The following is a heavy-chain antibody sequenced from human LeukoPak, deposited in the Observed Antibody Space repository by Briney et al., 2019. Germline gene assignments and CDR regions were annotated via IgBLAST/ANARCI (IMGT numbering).Heavy chain of an antibody. D-gene: IGHD3-22*01. CDR3: AIGYVSGGYHHRVFYS. Sequence: ASVKVSCKTSGYTFVNYVISWVRQAPGQGLEWMGWIPPYNGDTDYAQKFQGRVTLTTEKSTTTGNMELTSLRSADTAVYYCAIGYVSGGYHHRVFYSWGQGTLVTVSS. CDR2: IPPYNGDT. J-gene: IGHJ4*02. CDR1: GYTFVNYV. V-gene: IGHV1-18*01.